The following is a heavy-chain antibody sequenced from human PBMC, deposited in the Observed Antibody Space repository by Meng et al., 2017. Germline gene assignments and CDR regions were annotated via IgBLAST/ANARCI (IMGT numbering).Heavy chain of an antibody. CDR2: IKSNTDGGTT. J-gene: IGHJ4*02. CDR1: GFYFSNAW. Sequence: DLVEAGGDLVKPGGSLRLSCAASGFYFSNAWMSWVRQAPGKGLEWVGRIKSNTDGGTTEYAAPVTGRFTISRDDSKSTLNLHLSGLRTDDTGVYYCTWDDKAVSDYWGQGTLVTVSS. V-gene: IGHV3-15*01. CDR3: TWDDKAVSDY. D-gene: IGHD3-9*01.